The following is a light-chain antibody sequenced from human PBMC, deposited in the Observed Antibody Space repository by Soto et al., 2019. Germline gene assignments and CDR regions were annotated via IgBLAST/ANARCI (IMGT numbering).Light chain of an antibody. J-gene: IGLJ3*02. CDR3: SSYTSSSIWV. CDR2: EVS. Sequence: QSVLTQPASVSGSPGQSITISCTGTSSDVGAYKYVSWYQQHPGKAPKVMIYEVSNRPSGVSNRFSGSKSGNTASLTISGVQADDEADYYCSSYTSSSIWVFGGGTKVTVL. CDR1: SSDVGAYKY. V-gene: IGLV2-14*01.